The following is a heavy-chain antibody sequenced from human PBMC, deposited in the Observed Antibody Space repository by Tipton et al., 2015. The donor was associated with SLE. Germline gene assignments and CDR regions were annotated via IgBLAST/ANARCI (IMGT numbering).Heavy chain of an antibody. CDR1: GYTLTELS. D-gene: IGHD6-13*01. CDR2: FDPEDGET. V-gene: IGHV1-24*01. CDR3: ARDKSQAAAGTGDFDY. Sequence: QSGPEVKKPGASVKVSCKVSGYTLTELSMHWVRQAPGKGLEWMGGFDPEDGETIYAQKFQGRVTITADESTSTAYMELSSLRSEDTAVYYCARDKSQAAAGTGDFDYWGQGTLVTVSS. J-gene: IGHJ4*02.